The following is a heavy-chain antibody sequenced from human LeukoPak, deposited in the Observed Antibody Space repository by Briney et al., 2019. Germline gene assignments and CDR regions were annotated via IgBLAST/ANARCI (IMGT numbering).Heavy chain of an antibody. CDR2: IKLDGSEK. D-gene: IGHD3-3*01. Sequence: GGSLRLSCVASGFTFGKYWMSWVRQAPGKGLEWVANIKLDGSEKNYVDSVKGRFTISRDNSKNTLYLQMNSLRAEDTAVYYCARDAVRYYDFWSGYLTWQYDYWGQGTLVTVSS. J-gene: IGHJ4*02. V-gene: IGHV3-7*01. CDR3: ARDAVRYYDFWSGYLTWQYDY. CDR1: GFTFGKYW.